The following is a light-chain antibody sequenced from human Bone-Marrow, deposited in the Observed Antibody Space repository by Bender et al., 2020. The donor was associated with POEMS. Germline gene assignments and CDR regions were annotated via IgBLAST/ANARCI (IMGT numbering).Light chain of an antibody. V-gene: IGLV2-14*03. CDR3: CSYVGSSTFYV. CDR2: DVS. Sequence: QSALTQPPSASGSPGQSVTISCSGSWNNIGVGNYVSWYQHHPGKAPKLMIYDVSNRPSGVSNRFSGSKSGNMASLTISGLQAEDEADYYCCSYVGSSTFYVFGSGTKVTVL. CDR1: WNNIGVGNY. J-gene: IGLJ1*01.